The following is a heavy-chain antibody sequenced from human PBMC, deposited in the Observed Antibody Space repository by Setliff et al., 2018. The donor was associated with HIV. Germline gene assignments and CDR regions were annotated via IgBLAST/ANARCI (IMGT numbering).Heavy chain of an antibody. CDR3: ARPEQANDWGYYFDS. CDR1: GGSISSYSYF. J-gene: IGHJ4*02. D-gene: IGHD7-27*01. CDR2: IYRSGSTY. Sequence: SETLSLTCTVSGGSISSYSYFWGWVRQPPGKGLEWIGNIYRSGSTYYYNPSLKSRVTMSVDTSKNQFSMKLGSVTAADTAVYYCARPEQANDWGYYFDSWGQGTLVTVSS. V-gene: IGHV4-39*01.